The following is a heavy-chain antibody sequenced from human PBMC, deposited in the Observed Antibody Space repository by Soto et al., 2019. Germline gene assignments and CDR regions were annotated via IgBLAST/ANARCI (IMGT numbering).Heavy chain of an antibody. J-gene: IGHJ4*02. CDR1: GGSISSGGYS. Sequence: TLSLTCAVSGGSISSGGYSWSWIRQPPGKGLEWIGYIYHSGSTYYNPSLKSRVTISVDRSKNQFSLKLSSVTAADTAVYYCASWICSGGSCYHDYWGQGTLVTVSS. V-gene: IGHV4-30-2*01. CDR2: IYHSGST. CDR3: ASWICSGGSCYHDY. D-gene: IGHD2-15*01.